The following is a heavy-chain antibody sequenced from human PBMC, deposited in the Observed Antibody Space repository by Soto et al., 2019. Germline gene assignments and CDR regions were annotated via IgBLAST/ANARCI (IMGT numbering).Heavy chain of an antibody. CDR3: ARARRSGGWYFDY. J-gene: IGHJ4*02. CDR2: INPHSGGT. Sequence: QVQLVQSGAEVKKPGASVKVSCKASGYTFTDYYLHWVRQAPGQRLEWMGWINPHSGGTNYAQKFKGRVTMTRDTSISTAYMELSRLRSDDTAIYYCARARRSGGWYFDYWGQGTLVTVSS. V-gene: IGHV1-2*02. CDR1: GYTFTDYY. D-gene: IGHD6-19*01.